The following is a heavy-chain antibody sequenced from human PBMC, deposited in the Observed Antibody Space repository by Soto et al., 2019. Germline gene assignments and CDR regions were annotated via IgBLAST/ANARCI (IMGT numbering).Heavy chain of an antibody. D-gene: IGHD2-21*01. J-gene: IGHJ4*02. V-gene: IGHV3-74*01. CDR3: ARETGGDGYNS. CDR1: GFTFSTYW. CDR2: IKSDGSYT. Sequence: EVRLVESGGGLVQPGGSLTLSCAASGFTFSTYWMHWVRQAPGKGLVWVSRIKSDGSYTDYADSVKGRFTISRDNAKNTLYLQLNSLRAEDTALYYCARETGGDGYNSWGQGTLVTVSS.